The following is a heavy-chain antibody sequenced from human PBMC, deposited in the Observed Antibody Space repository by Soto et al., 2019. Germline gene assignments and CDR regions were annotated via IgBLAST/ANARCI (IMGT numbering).Heavy chain of an antibody. CDR3: ARNLYSGYDFYFDY. D-gene: IGHD5-12*01. Sequence: PSETLSLTCTVSGGSISSGGYYWSWIRQHPGKGLEWIGYIYYSGSTYYNPSLKSRVTISVDTSKNQFSLKLSSVTAADTAVYYCARNLYSGYDFYFDYWGQGTLVTVSS. CDR2: IYYSGST. CDR1: GGSISSGGYY. J-gene: IGHJ4*02. V-gene: IGHV4-31*03.